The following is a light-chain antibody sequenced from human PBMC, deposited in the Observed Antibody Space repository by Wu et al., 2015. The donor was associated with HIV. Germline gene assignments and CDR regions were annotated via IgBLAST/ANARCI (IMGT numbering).Light chain of an antibody. CDR3: QPYGSSRT. J-gene: IGKJ1*01. Sequence: IVLTQSPGTLSLSPGERATLSCRPSQSVSSSYLAWYQQRPGQAPRLLMYGASSRATGIPDRFSGSGSGTDFTLTISRLEPEDFAVYYCQPYGSSRTFGQGTKVEIK. CDR1: QSVSSSY. CDR2: GAS. V-gene: IGKV3-20*01.